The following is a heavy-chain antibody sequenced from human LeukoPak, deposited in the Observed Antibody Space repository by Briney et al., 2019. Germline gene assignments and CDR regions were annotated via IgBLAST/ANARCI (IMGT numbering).Heavy chain of an antibody. Sequence: GRSLTLSRAASGFTFSSYGLHWVRLAPGKWLEWVSLISINGGKKYYADSVKGRFTISRDNSKNTLHLQMNNLRPEDTALYYCVKGIGVSNGWYEFDYWGQGTLVTVSS. CDR2: ISINGGKK. CDR1: GFTFSSYG. J-gene: IGHJ4*02. D-gene: IGHD6-19*01. CDR3: VKGIGVSNGWYEFDY. V-gene: IGHV3-30-3*01.